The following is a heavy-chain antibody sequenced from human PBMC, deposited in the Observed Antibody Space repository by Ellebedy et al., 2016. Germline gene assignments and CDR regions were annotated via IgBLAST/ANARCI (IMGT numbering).Heavy chain of an antibody. CDR3: ARGRTGPFDY. V-gene: IGHV3-33*08. CDR2: IWYDGSNK. Sequence: GESLKISCAASGFTFSSYGMHWVRQAPGKGLEWVAVIWYDGSNKYYADSVKGRFTISRDNSKNTLYLQMNSLRAEDTAVYYCARGRTGPFDYWGQGTLVTVSS. CDR1: GFTFSSYG. J-gene: IGHJ4*02.